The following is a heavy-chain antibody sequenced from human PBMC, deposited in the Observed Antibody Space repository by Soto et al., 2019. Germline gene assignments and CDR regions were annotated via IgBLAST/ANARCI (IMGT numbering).Heavy chain of an antibody. V-gene: IGHV4-61*01. CDR2: LYYSESTYSGST. Sequence: SETLSLTCTVSGGSVSSGSYYWSWIRQPPGKGLEWIGYLYYSESTYSGSTNYNPSLKSRVTMSVDTLKNQLSLNVSSVTAADTAVYYCASERPPGGAGSFDYWGQGTLVTVSS. CDR3: ASERPPGGAGSFDY. D-gene: IGHD6-19*01. CDR1: GGSVSSGSYY. J-gene: IGHJ4*02.